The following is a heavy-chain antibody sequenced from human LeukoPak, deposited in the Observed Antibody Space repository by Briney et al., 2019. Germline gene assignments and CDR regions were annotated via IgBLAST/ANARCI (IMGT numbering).Heavy chain of an antibody. J-gene: IGHJ6*02. CDR3: AREYTMVRENYYYGMDV. Sequence: SVKVSCKASPGTFSSYAISWVRQAPGQGLEWMGRIIPIFGIANYAQKFQGRVTITADRSTSTAYMELSSLRSEDTAVYYCAREYTMVRENYYYGMDVWGQGTTVTVSS. D-gene: IGHD3-10*01. V-gene: IGHV1-69*04. CDR2: IIPIFGIA. CDR1: PGTFSSYA.